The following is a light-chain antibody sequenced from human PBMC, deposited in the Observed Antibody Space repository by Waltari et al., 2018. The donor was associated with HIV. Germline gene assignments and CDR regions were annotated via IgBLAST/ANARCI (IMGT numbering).Light chain of an antibody. Sequence: QSVLTQPPSASGTPGQRVTISCSGSSSNIGRSNIYWYQQLPGTAPKLLIYGSNQRPSGVPDRFSGSKSGTSASLAISGLRSEDEADYYCAAWDDSLSGRVFGGGTKLTVL. CDR1: SSNIGRSN. J-gene: IGLJ3*02. CDR3: AAWDDSLSGRV. V-gene: IGLV1-47*01. CDR2: GSN.